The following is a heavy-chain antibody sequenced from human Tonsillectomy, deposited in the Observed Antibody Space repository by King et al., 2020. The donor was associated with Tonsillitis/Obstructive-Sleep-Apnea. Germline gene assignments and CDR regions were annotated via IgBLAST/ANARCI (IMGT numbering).Heavy chain of an antibody. CDR1: GFIFSNAW. CDR3: TTGIPMFGTLPYYYYVDV. V-gene: IGHV3-15*01. CDR2: IKSYTKSGTT. Sequence: VQLVQSGGGLVKPGGSLRLSCAASGFIFSNAWMSWVRQVPGKGLEWGGRIKSYTKSGTTDYAAPVKGRFTIPRDDSKNTLYLQMNSLKTEDTAVYYCTTGIPMFGTLPYYYYVDVWGEETTVTVSS. D-gene: IGHD3-3*01. J-gene: IGHJ6*03.